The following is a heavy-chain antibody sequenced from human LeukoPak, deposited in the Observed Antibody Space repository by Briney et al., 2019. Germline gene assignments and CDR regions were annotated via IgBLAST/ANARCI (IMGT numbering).Heavy chain of an antibody. CDR3: ARAGVPLNYYDSTGYPYYFDY. CDR1: TFTFSSYS. V-gene: IGHV3-21*06. Sequence: PGGSLRLSCAAPTFTFSSYSMNWVRQAPGKGLEWVSSISSSSSYIYYADSVKGRCTISRDNAKNSLYLQLNALRAEDTAVYYCARAGVPLNYYDSTGYPYYFDYWGQGTLVTVSS. CDR2: ISSSSSYI. J-gene: IGHJ4*02. D-gene: IGHD3-22*01.